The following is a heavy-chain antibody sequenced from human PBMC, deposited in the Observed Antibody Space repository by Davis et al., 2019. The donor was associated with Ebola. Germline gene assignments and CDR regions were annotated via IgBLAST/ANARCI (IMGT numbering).Heavy chain of an antibody. D-gene: IGHD3-10*01. CDR2: NSDYNGNT. Sequence: AASVKVSCKASGYTFTSYGISWVRQAPGQGLEWMGWNSDYNGNTNYAQKLQGRVTMTTDTSTSTAYMELRSLRSDDTAVYYCARGRTMVRGVTYFDYWGQGTLVTVSS. CDR1: GYTFTSYG. CDR3: ARGRTMVRGVTYFDY. V-gene: IGHV1-18*01. J-gene: IGHJ4*02.